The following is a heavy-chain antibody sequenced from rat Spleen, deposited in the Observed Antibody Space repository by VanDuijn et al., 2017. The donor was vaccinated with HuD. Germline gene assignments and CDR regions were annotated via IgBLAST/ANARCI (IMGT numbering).Heavy chain of an antibody. D-gene: IGHD4-4*01. CDR3: SRRGNSVYWHFDF. CDR2: ITNTDGRKT. J-gene: IGHJ1*01. Sequence: EVQLVESGGGLVQPGRSLKLSCAASGFTFSNYGMAWIRQAPGKGLEWVASITNTDGRKTYYRDSVKGRFTISRDNAKSTLYLQMDSLRSEDTATYYCSRRGNSVYWHFDFWGQGIMVTVSS. V-gene: IGHV5-29*01. CDR1: GFTFSNYG.